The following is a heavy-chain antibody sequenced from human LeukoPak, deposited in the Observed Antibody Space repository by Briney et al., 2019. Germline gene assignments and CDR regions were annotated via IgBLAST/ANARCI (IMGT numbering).Heavy chain of an antibody. V-gene: IGHV3-7*05. CDR2: IKEDGSEK. D-gene: IGHD6-13*01. CDR3: ARDWGAADLWDY. Sequence: PGGSLRLPCASSGFTFSNYWMSWVRQAPGKGLEWVANIKEDGSEKDYVDSVKGRFTISRDNAKNSLYLQMNSLRAEDTAIYYCARDWGAADLWDYWGQGTLVTVSS. CDR1: GFTFSNYW. J-gene: IGHJ4*02.